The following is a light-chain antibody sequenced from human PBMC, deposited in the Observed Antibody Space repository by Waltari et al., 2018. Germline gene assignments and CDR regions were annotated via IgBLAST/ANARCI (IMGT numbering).Light chain of an antibody. J-gene: IGKJ2*01. CDR1: QSVFYSANKRNF. CDR2: WAS. CDR3: RQNYRPPQT. Sequence: DIVMTQYPDSLAVSLGERATTNCRSSQSVFYSANKRNFLGWYQQKPGQPPKLRIYWASTRDAGVPDRISGSASGDDFTVTISALQAEDVAIYYCRQNYRPPQTLGQGTKLEIK. V-gene: IGKV4-1*01.